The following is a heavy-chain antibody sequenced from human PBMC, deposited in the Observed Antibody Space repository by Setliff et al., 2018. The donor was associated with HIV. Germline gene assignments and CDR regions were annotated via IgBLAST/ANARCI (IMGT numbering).Heavy chain of an antibody. CDR2: IYDSGAT. CDR3: ARSSRGSLRDLDY. D-gene: IGHD2-21*02. V-gene: IGHV4-4*08. J-gene: IGHJ4*02. CDR1: GGSISGFY. Sequence: TSETLSLTCTVSGGSISGFYWSWIRQSPGNGLEWIGWIYDSGATKYDPSLKSRVAISVDASKNQFSLRLNSVTVADTAVYFCARSSRGSLRDLDYWGPGTLVTVSS.